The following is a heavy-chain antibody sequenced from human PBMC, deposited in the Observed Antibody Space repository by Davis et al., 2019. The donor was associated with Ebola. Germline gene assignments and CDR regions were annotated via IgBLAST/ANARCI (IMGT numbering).Heavy chain of an antibody. CDR2: INPSGGST. J-gene: IGHJ5*02. CDR3: ARGPLHTVGDAWFDP. D-gene: IGHD2-21*01. CDR1: GGTFSSYA. V-gene: IGHV1-46*01. Sequence: AASVKVSCKASGGTFSSYAISWVRQAPGQGLEWMGIINPSGGSTSYAQKFQGRVTMTRDTSTSTVYMELSSLRSEDTAVYYCARGPLHTVGDAWFDPWGQGTLVTVSS.